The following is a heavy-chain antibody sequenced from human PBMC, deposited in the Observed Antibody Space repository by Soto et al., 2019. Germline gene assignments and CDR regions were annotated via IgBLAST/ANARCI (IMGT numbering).Heavy chain of an antibody. CDR2: ISAYNGHT. D-gene: IGHD3-10*01. Sequence: ASVKVSCKASGYTFTSYGISWVRQAPGQGLEWLGWISAYNGHTNYAQKFQGRVTMTRDNSISTAYMELTSLTSEDTAMYYCTRTMVRGQPHMDVWGQGTTVTVSS. J-gene: IGHJ6*02. V-gene: IGHV1-18*01. CDR3: TRTMVRGQPHMDV. CDR1: GYTFTSYG.